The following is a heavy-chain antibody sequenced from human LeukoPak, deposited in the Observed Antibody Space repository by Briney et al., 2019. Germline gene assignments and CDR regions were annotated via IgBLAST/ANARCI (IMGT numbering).Heavy chain of an antibody. CDR2: MNPNSGNT. J-gene: IGHJ4*02. Sequence: ASVKVSCKASGYTFTSYDINWVRQATGQGLEWMGWMNPNSGNTGYAQKFQGRVTITRNTSISTAYMELSSLRSEDTAVYYCARSDYDILTGYPGYFDYWGQGTLVTVSS. CDR3: ARSDYDILTGYPGYFDY. D-gene: IGHD3-9*01. CDR1: GYTFTSYD. V-gene: IGHV1-8*03.